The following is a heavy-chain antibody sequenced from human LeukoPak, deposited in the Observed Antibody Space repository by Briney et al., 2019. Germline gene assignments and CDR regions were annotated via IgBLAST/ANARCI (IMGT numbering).Heavy chain of an antibody. J-gene: IGHJ4*02. D-gene: IGHD2-15*01. V-gene: IGHV3-23*01. Sequence: PGGSLRLSCAASGFTFSSYAMSWVRQAPGKGLEWVSAIRGSGGSTYYADSVKGRFTISRDNSKNTLYLQMNSLRAEDTAVYYCAKDQVVSVATFDYWGQGTLVTVSS. CDR1: GFTFSSYA. CDR2: IRGSGGST. CDR3: AKDQVVSVATFDY.